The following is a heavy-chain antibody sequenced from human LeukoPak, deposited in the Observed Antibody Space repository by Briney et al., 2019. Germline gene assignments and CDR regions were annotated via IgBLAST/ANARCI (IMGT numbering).Heavy chain of an antibody. CDR3: AKGDSSRGGYYFDY. CDR2: VSRSSSYT. Sequence: PGGSLRLSCAASGFSFSGYSMNWVRQAPGEGLEWVSSVSRSSSYTYYADSVKGRFTTSRDNGKNALYLQMNSLRAEDTAVYYCAKGDSSRGGYYFDYWGQGTLVTVSS. J-gene: IGHJ4*02. D-gene: IGHD6-19*01. V-gene: IGHV3-21*06. CDR1: GFSFSGYS.